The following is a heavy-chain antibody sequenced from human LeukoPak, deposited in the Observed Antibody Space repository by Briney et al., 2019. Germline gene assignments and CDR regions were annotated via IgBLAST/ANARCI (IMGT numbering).Heavy chain of an antibody. CDR2: IKQDGSEK. V-gene: IGHV3-7*04. CDR3: ARDQYAGI. J-gene: IGHJ3*02. CDR1: GFTFSSYW. Sequence: GGSLRLSCAASGFTFSSYWMTWVRQAPGKGLEWVANIKQDGSEKYYVDSVKGRFTIFRDNAKNSLSLQMNSLRADDTAVYYCARDQYAGIWGQGTMVTVSS.